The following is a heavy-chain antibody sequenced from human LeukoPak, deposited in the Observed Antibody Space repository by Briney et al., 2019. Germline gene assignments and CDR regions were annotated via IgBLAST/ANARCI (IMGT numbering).Heavy chain of an antibody. CDR2: IYYSGLT. D-gene: IGHD4-17*01. CDR1: GGSIISSSSY. CDR3: ASGTFDDYGDYYRGDFFDL. V-gene: IGHV4-39*02. J-gene: IGHJ4*02. Sequence: SETLSLTCTVSGGSIISSSSYWGWVRQPPGKGQEWIASIYYSGLTYDNPSLKRRVSISVDPSKNHSSLKVSSVTAADTAVYYGASGTFDDYGDYYRGDFFDLEGQGTLVTVSA.